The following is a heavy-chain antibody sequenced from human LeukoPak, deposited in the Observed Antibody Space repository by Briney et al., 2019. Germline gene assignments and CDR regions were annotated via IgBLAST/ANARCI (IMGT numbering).Heavy chain of an antibody. D-gene: IGHD3-22*01. J-gene: IGHJ4*02. Sequence: ASVKVSCKASGFTFTGYYMHWVRQAPGQGLEWMGWISPNSGGTNYAQKFQGRVTMTRDTSISTAYMQWSWLRSDDTAVYYCARASYDSRGYYAYWGQGTLVTVSS. V-gene: IGHV1-2*02. CDR2: ISPNSGGT. CDR3: ARASYDSRGYYAY. CDR1: GFTFTGYY.